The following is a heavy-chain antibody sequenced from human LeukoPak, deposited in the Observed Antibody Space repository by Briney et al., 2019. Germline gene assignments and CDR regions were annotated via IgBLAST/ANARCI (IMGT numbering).Heavy chain of an antibody. Sequence: PSETLSLTCAVYGGSFSGYYWSWIRQPPGKGLEWIGEINHSGSPDYHPSLKSRVTISVDTSKNQFSLKLSSVTAADTAVYYCARGLGPIYYYYYYMDVWGKGTTVTVSS. J-gene: IGHJ6*03. CDR1: GGSFSGYY. V-gene: IGHV4-34*01. CDR3: ARGLGPIYYYYYYMDV. CDR2: INHSGSP.